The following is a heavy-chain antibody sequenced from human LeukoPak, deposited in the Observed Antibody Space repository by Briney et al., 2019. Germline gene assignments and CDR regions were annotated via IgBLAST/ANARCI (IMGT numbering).Heavy chain of an antibody. V-gene: IGHV3-20*04. CDR1: GFTFDDYG. CDR2: INWNGRST. J-gene: IGHJ4*02. CDR3: ARGRYEFWSVYLDY. D-gene: IGHD3-3*01. Sequence: AGGSLRLSCAASGFTFDDYGMSWVRQAPGKGLEWVFGINWNGRSTGYADSVKGRFTISRDNAKNSLYLQMNSLRAEDTALYYCARGRYEFWSVYLDYWGQGALVTVSS.